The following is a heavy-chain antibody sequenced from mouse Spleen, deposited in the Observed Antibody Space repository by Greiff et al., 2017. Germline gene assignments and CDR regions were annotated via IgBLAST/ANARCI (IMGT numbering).Heavy chain of an antibody. J-gene: IGHJ4*01. D-gene: IGHD1-2*01. V-gene: IGHV1-55*01. CDR1: GYTFTSYW. CDR3: ARRRRPYAMDY. CDR2: IYPGSGST. Sequence: QVQLKQPGAELVKPGASVKMSCKASGYTFTSYWITWVKQRPGQGLEWIGDIYPGSGSTNYNEKFKSKATLTVDTSSSTAYMQLSSLTSEDSAVYYCARRRRPYAMDYWGQGTSVTVSS.